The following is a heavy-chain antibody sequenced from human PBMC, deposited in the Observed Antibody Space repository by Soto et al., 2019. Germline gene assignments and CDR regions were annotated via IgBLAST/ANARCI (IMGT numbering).Heavy chain of an antibody. CDR3: ARADGDYDILTGYHSIYYFDY. V-gene: IGHV3-21*01. D-gene: IGHD3-9*01. J-gene: IGHJ4*02. CDR1: GFTFSSYS. Sequence: GGSLRLSCAASGFTFSSYSMNWVRQAPGKGLEWVSSISSSSSYIYYADSVKGRFTISRDNAKNSLYLQMNSLRAEDTAVYYCARADGDYDILTGYHSIYYFDYWGQGTLVTVSS. CDR2: ISSSSSYI.